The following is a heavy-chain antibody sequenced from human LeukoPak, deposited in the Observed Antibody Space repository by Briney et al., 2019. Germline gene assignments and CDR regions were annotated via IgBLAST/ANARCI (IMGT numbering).Heavy chain of an antibody. J-gene: IGHJ4*02. Sequence: SGGSLRLSCAASGFTFTNAWMTWVRQAPGKGLEGVGRIKSKSNGATTEFAAPVKGRITISRDDSKNTLYLQMHSLKAEDKAGCYCTSDTRNYYDSSGYYCWGQGTLVTVSS. V-gene: IGHV3-15*01. CDR3: TSDTRNYYDSSGYYC. D-gene: IGHD3-22*01. CDR1: GFTFTNAW. CDR2: IKSKSNGATT.